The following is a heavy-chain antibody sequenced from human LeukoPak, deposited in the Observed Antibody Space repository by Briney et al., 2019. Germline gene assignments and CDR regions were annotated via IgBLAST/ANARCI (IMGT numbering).Heavy chain of an antibody. CDR1: GFTFSSYG. V-gene: IGHV3-30*18. CDR3: AKSLEVVPAVPDY. Sequence: PGRSLRLSCAASGFTFSSYGMHWVRQAPGKGLEWVAVISYDGSNKYYADSVKGRFTISRDNSKNTLYLQMNSLRAEDTAVYYCAKSLEVVPAVPDYWGQGTLVTVSS. D-gene: IGHD2-2*01. CDR2: ISYDGSNK. J-gene: IGHJ4*02.